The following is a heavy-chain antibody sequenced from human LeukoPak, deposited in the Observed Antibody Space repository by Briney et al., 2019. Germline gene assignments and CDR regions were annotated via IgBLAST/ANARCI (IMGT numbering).Heavy chain of an antibody. V-gene: IGHV1-69*05. CDR3: ASRKYSGSYYGRRGLDY. CDR1: GGTFSSYA. CDR2: IIPIFGTA. D-gene: IGHD1-26*01. J-gene: IGHJ4*02. Sequence: ASVKVSCKASGGTFSSYAISWVRQAPGQGLEWMGGIIPIFGTANYAQKFQGRVTITTDESTSTAYMELSSLRSEDTAVYYRASRKYSGSYYGRRGLDYWGQGTLVTVSS.